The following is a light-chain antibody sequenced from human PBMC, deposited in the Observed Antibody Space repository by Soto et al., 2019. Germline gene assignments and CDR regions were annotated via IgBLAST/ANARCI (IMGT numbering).Light chain of an antibody. V-gene: IGLV1-40*01. CDR1: SSNIGAGYG. CDR3: QSYDSSLSGVV. Sequence: QSVLTQPPSVSGAPGQRVTISCTGSSSNIGAGYGVHWYQQLPGTAPKLLIYANSNRPSGVPDRFSGSKSGTSASLAITGLQAEDEADYYCQSYDSSLSGVVFGGGPRSPS. J-gene: IGLJ2*01. CDR2: ANS.